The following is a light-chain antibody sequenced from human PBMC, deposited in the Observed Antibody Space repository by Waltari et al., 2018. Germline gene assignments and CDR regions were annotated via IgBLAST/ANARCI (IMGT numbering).Light chain of an antibody. J-gene: IGKJ1*01. Sequence: DIQMTQSPSLVSASVGDRVTITCRASQSISNWLAWYQQKPGKAPKLLIYKASTLESGVPSRFSGSESGTEFTLTISSLQPDDFATYYCQQYARYSTFGQGTKVEIK. V-gene: IGKV1-5*03. CDR1: QSISNW. CDR2: KAS. CDR3: QQYARYST.